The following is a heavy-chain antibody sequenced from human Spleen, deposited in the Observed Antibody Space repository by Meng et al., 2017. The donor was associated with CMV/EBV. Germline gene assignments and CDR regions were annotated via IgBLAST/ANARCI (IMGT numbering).Heavy chain of an antibody. D-gene: IGHD3-3*01. CDR1: GGTFSSYT. CDR2: IIPILGIA. CDR3: ARGEWSNTYYFDY. V-gene: IGHV1-69*02. Sequence: SVKVSCKASGGTFSSYTISWVRQAPGQGLEWMGRIIPILGIANYAQKFQGRVTITADKSTSTAYMELSSLRSEDTAVYYCARGEWSNTYYFDYWGQGTLVTVSS. J-gene: IGHJ4*02.